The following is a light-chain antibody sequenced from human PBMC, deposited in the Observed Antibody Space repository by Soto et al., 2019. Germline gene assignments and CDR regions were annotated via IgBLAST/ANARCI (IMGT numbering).Light chain of an antibody. Sequence: QSVLTQPASVSGSPGQSITISCTGTSSDVGGYKYVSWYQQHPGKAPKLMIYDIRNRPSGVSNRFSGSKSGNTASLTISGLQAEDEADYYCSSYTSSSTRVFGPGTKVTVL. CDR3: SSYTSSSTRV. CDR1: SSDVGGYKY. J-gene: IGLJ1*01. V-gene: IGLV2-14*03. CDR2: DIR.